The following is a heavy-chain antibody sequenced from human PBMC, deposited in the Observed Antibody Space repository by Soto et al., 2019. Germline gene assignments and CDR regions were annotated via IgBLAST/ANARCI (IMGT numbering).Heavy chain of an antibody. CDR3: ARVGYLDDLGVVTYYYYGMDV. V-gene: IGHV1-69*01. Sequence: QVQLVQSGAEVKKPGSSVKVSCKASGGTFSSYAISWVRQAPGQGLEWMGGIIPIFGTANYAQKFQGRVTITADESTSTAYMELSSLRSEDTAVYYCARVGYLDDLGVVTYYYYGMDVWGQGTTVTVSS. D-gene: IGHD3-3*01. CDR1: GGTFSSYA. J-gene: IGHJ6*02. CDR2: IIPIFGTA.